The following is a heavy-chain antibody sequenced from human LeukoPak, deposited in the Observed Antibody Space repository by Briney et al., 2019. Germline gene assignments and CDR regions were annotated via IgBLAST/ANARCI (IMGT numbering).Heavy chain of an antibody. CDR3: VREYLTSGYFLGGAMDV. CDR1: GYIYTDYW. J-gene: IGHJ6*02. V-gene: IGHV5-51*01. D-gene: IGHD3-22*01. CDR2: IYPDDSDT. Sequence: GGSLQISCKGSGYIYTDYWIGWVRPLPGKGLEWMGIIYPDDSDTRYSPSFQGQVTISADKSINTAYLQWSSLKASDTAMYYCVREYLTSGYFLGGAMDVWGQGTAVTVSS.